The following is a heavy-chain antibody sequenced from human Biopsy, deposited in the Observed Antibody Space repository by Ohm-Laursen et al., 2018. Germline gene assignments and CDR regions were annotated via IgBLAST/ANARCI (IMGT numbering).Heavy chain of an antibody. D-gene: IGHD4-17*01. Sequence: ASVKVSCQASGYTFTTYGISWVRQAPGQGLEWMGWINTYSGNTNYGKKFHDRVIMTSDTSTSTAYLEHRSLRSDHTAVYYCARDYYPYVDYLKDVPLCDSWGQGTLVTVSS. CDR3: ARDYYPYVDYLKDVPLCDS. J-gene: IGHJ4*02. V-gene: IGHV1-18*01. CDR2: INTYSGNT. CDR1: GYTFTTYG.